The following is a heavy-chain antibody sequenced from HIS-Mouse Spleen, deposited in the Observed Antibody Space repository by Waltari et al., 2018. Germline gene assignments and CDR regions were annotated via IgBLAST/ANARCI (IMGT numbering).Heavy chain of an antibody. CDR3: AREIPYSSSWYDWYFDL. V-gene: IGHV4-39*07. Sequence: QLQLQESGPGLVKPSETLSLTCTVSGGSISSSSYYWGWIRQPPGKGLEWIGSIHYSGRTDYNPSLKSRVTISVDTSKNQFSLKLSSGTAADTAVYYCAREIPYSSSWYDWYFDLWGRGTLVTVSS. D-gene: IGHD6-13*01. CDR2: IHYSGRT. CDR1: GGSISSSSYY. J-gene: IGHJ2*01.